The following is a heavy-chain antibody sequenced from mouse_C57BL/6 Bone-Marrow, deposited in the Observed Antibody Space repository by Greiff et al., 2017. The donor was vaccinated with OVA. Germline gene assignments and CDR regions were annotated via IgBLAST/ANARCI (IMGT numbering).Heavy chain of an antibody. J-gene: IGHJ2*01. CDR2: ISSGGSYT. Sequence: EVQVVESGGDLVKPGGSLKLSCAASGFTFSSYGMSWVRQTPDKRLEWVATISSGGSYTYYPDSVKGRFTISRDNAKNTLYPQMSSLKSEDTAMYYCARLLGSRFAYWGQGTTLTVSS. D-gene: IGHD1-1*01. CDR3: ARLLGSRFAY. V-gene: IGHV5-6*01. CDR1: GFTFSSYG.